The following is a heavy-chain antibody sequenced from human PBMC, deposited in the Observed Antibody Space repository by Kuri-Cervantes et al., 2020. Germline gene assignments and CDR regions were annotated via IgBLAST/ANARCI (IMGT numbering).Heavy chain of an antibody. Sequence: GGSLRLSCAASGFTFSSYAMHWVRQAPGKRLEWVAVISYDGSNKYYADSVKGRFTISRDNSKNTLYLQMNSLRAEDTAVYYCSHPRHSSGWYSDYWGQGTLVTVSS. CDR2: ISYDGSNK. V-gene: IGHV3-30-3*01. J-gene: IGHJ4*02. CDR3: SHPRHSSGWYSDY. D-gene: IGHD3-22*01. CDR1: GFTFSSYA.